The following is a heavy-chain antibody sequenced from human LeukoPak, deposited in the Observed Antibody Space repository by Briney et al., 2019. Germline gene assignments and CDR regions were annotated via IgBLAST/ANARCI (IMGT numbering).Heavy chain of an antibody. J-gene: IGHJ4*02. D-gene: IGHD4-23*01. CDR1: GGSFSGYY. V-gene: IGHV4-34*01. CDR3: ARDGFDYGGNSGYFDN. CDR2: INHSGST. Sequence: SETLSLTCAVYGGSFSGYYWSWIRQPPGKGLEWIGEINHSGSTNYNPSLKSRVTISVDTSKNQFSLKLSSVTAADTAVYYCARDGFDYGGNSGYFDNWGQGTLVTVSS.